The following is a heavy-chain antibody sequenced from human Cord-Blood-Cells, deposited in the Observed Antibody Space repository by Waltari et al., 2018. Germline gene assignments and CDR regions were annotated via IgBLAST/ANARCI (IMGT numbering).Heavy chain of an antibody. CDR1: GGSFSGYY. CDR2: SNHWRST. CDR3: ARGYGSGTRYGMDV. V-gene: IGHV4-34*01. D-gene: IGHD3-10*01. J-gene: IGHJ6*02. Sequence: QVQLQQWGAGLLKPSETLSLTCAVYGGSFSGYYWSWIRRPPGTGLEWIGESNHWRSTNDHPSLKSRVTISVDTSKSQFSLKLSSVTAADTAVYYCARGYGSGTRYGMDVWGQGTTVTVSS.